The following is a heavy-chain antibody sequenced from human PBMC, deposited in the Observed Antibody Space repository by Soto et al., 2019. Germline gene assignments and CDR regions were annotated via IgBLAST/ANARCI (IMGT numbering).Heavy chain of an antibody. Sequence: PGWSLRLSCAASGFTFSSYGMHWVRQAPGKGLEWVAVISYDGSNKYYADSVKGRFTISRDNSKNTLYLQMNSLRAEDTAVYYCRKGMAVVPGPVRKHYYYHHGMLVCGQGTTVTVS. J-gene: IGHJ6*02. CDR1: GFTFSSYG. V-gene: IGHV3-30*18. D-gene: IGHD2-8*01. CDR2: ISYDGSNK. CDR3: RKGMAVVPGPVRKHYYYHHGMLV.